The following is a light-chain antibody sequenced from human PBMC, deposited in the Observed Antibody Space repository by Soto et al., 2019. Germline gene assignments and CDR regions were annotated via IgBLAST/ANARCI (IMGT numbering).Light chain of an antibody. CDR3: QPYNKSPLT. CDR1: QGIGDT. V-gene: IGKV3-15*01. CDR2: DTS. Sequence: EVVMRQSPATLSVSPGECATLSCRASQGIGDTLAWYQHKPGQTPRLLIYDTSTRATGVPTRFSGSRSGAEFTLTLNSLQSEDFAVYYCQPYNKSPLTFGGGTNVDI. J-gene: IGKJ4*02.